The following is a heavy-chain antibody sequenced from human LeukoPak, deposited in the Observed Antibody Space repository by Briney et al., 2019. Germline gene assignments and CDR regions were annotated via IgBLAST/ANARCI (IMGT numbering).Heavy chain of an antibody. D-gene: IGHD1-26*01. CDR3: ARYRWRAREWELPDIDGGDFDY. CDR2: IFYSGST. Sequence: SETLSLTCTVSGGSISSGSYYWSWIRQPPGKGLEWIGYIFYSGSTNYNPSLKSRVTLSIDTSKNLFSLKLSSLSAADTAVYYCARYRWRAREWELPDIDGGDFDYWGQGTLVTVSS. CDR1: GGSISSGSYY. V-gene: IGHV4-61*01. J-gene: IGHJ4*02.